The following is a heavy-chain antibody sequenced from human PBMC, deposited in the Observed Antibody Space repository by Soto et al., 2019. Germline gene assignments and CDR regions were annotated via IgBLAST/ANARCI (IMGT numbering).Heavy chain of an antibody. J-gene: IGHJ4*02. CDR2: IFSSGST. Sequence: QVQLQESGPGLVKPSETLSLTCTVSGGSISNYYWSWIRQSPGKGLQWIGYIFSSGSTNYNPSLKSRVTISVDTSKNQFSQNLSSVTAADTAVYYCARQRRDFDYWGQGSLVTVSS. CDR1: GGSISNYY. CDR3: ARQRRDFDY. V-gene: IGHV4-59*08.